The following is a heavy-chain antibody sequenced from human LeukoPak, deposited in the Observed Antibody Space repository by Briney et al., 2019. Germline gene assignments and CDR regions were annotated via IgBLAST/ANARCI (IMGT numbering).Heavy chain of an antibody. CDR1: GLIFRNYA. D-gene: IGHD2-15*01. V-gene: IGHV3-23*01. CDR2: ISNNGGYT. Sequence: GGSLRLSCTASGLIFRNYAMTWVRQAPGKGLEWVSAISNNGGYTYYADSVQGRFTISRDNSKSTLCLQMNSLRAEDTAVYYCAKQLGYCSDGSCYFPYWGQGTLVTVSS. J-gene: IGHJ4*02. CDR3: AKQLGYCSDGSCYFPY.